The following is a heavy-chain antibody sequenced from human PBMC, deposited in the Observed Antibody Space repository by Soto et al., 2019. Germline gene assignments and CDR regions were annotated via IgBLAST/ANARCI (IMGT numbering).Heavy chain of an antibody. CDR2: IYNTERT. D-gene: IGHD2-21*01. CDR3: ARETAPAIKSNRAFDV. J-gene: IGHJ3*01. V-gene: IGHV4-59*01. CDR1: GGSISSFS. Sequence: PSETLSLTCTVSGGSISSFSWSWIRQPPGKGLEWIAFIYNTERTDYNPSLRSRVTISVDTSKNQFSLKLTSVTAADTAVYYCARETAPAIKSNRAFDVWGQGTMVTVSS.